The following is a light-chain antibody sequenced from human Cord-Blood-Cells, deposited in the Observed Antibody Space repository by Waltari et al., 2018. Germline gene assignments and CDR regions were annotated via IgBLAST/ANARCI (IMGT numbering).Light chain of an antibody. CDR3: QQRSNWGFT. J-gene: IGKJ3*01. Sequence: EIVLTQSPATLSLSPGERAPLSCRAIQSVSSSLAWYQQKPGQAPKLLIYDASNRSTGIPARFSGSGSGTDFTLTISSLEPEDFAVYYCQQRSNWGFTFGPGTKVDIK. CDR1: QSVSSS. V-gene: IGKV3-11*01. CDR2: DAS.